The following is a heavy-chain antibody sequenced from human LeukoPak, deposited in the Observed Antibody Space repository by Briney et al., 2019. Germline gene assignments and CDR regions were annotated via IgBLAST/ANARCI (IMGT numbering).Heavy chain of an antibody. V-gene: IGHV4-39*07. CDR1: GGSISSSSYY. CDR3: ARGGPVTMVRGVIITVNWFDP. CDR2: IYYSGST. Sequence: SETLSLTCTVSGGSISSSSYYWGWIRQPPGKGLEWIGSIYYSGSTYYNPSLKSRVTISVDTSKNQFSLKLSSVTAADTAVYYCARGGPVTMVRGVIITVNWFDPWGQGTLVTVSS. D-gene: IGHD3-10*01. J-gene: IGHJ5*02.